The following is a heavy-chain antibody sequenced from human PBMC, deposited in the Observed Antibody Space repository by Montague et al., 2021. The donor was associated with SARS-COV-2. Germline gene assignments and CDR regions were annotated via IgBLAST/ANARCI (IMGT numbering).Heavy chain of an antibody. CDR2: IHHGGST. J-gene: IGHJ6*03. D-gene: IGHD3-10*01. V-gene: IGHV4-34*01. Sequence: SETLSLTCAVHGGSFSTYSWNWIRQPPGKGLEWIGEIHHGGSTNYNPSPKSRVTISADTSKNQFSLKLTSVAAADTAAYYCARLGDGVVPSPILGVGPYYSYYYMDVWGKGTTVTVSS. CDR3: ARLGDGVVPSPILGVGPYYSYYYMDV. CDR1: GGSFSTYS.